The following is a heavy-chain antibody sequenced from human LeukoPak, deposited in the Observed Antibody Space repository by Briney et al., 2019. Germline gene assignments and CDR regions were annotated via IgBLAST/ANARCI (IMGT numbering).Heavy chain of an antibody. J-gene: IGHJ5*02. V-gene: IGHV1-2*02. Sequence: ASVKVSCKASGYTFTGYYMHWVRQAPGQGLEWMGWINPNSGGTNYAQKFQGRVTMTRDTSISTAYMELSRLRSDDTAVYYCARPFTYYDFWSGYGWFDPWGQGTLVTVSS. CDR2: INPNSGGT. D-gene: IGHD3-3*01. CDR1: GYTFTGYY. CDR3: ARPFTYYDFWSGYGWFDP.